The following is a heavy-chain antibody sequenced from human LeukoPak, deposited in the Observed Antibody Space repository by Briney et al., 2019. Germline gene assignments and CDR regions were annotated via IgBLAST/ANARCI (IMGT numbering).Heavy chain of an antibody. CDR1: GFTFSSYA. J-gene: IGHJ4*02. Sequence: GGSLRLSCAASGFTFSSYAMSWVRQAPGKGREWVSGISVSGVRTYYADSVKGRFTISRDNSKNTLYLQMTSLTAEDTALYYCARDPYGDYVFDYWGQGTLVTLSS. V-gene: IGHV3-23*01. D-gene: IGHD4-17*01. CDR2: ISVSGVRT. CDR3: ARDPYGDYVFDY.